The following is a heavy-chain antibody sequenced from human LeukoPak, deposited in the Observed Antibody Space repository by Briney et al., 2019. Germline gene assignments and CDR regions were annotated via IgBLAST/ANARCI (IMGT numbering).Heavy chain of an antibody. CDR2: IYYSGST. Sequence: DPSETLSLTCTVSGGSISSSSYFWRWIRQPPGKGLEWIGSIYYSGSTYYNPSLKSRVTISVDTSKNQFSLKLSSVTAADTAVYYCARGITGTLHWGQGTLVTVSS. D-gene: IGHD1-20*01. CDR1: GGSISSSSYF. V-gene: IGHV4-39*01. CDR3: ARGITGTLH. J-gene: IGHJ4*02.